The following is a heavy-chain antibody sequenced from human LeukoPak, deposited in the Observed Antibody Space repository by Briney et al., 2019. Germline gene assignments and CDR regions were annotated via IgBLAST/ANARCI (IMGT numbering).Heavy chain of an antibody. V-gene: IGHV1-8*01. J-gene: IGHJ6*02. CDR2: MNPNSGDT. CDR3: ARRSSLWGATAYYYYGMDV. CDR1: GYTFTSYD. Sequence: GASVKVSCKASGYTFTSYDINWVRQATGQGLEWMGWMNPNSGDTGYAQKFQGRVTMTRNTSISTAYMELSSLRSEDTAVYYCARRSSLWGATAYYYYGMDVWGQGTTVTVSS. D-gene: IGHD7-27*01.